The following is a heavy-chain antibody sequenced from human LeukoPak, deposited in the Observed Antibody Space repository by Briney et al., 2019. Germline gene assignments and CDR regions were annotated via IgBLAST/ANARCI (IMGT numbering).Heavy chain of an antibody. CDR2: IYYSGGT. D-gene: IGHD3-10*01. J-gene: IGHJ4*02. Sequence: PSETLSLTCTVSGGSISSSSCYWGWIRQPPGKGLEWIGSIYYSGGTYYNPSLKSRVTISVDTSKNQFSLKLSSVTAADTAVYYCARQPGYYGSGSYYKGVYFDYWGQGTLVTVSS. V-gene: IGHV4-39*01. CDR1: GGSISSSSCY. CDR3: ARQPGYYGSGSYYKGVYFDY.